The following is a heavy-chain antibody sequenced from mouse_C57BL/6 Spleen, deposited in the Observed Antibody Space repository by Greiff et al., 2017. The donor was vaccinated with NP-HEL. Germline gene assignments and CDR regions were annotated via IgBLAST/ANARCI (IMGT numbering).Heavy chain of an antibody. CDR1: GYTFTSYW. D-gene: IGHD2-5*01. Sequence: VQLQQSGAELVKPGASVKLSCKASGYTFTSYWMHWVKQRPGQGLEWIGMIHPNSGSTNYNEKFKSKATLTVDKSSSTAYMQLSSLTSEDSAVYYCARYYSNYETWFAYWGQGTLVTVSA. V-gene: IGHV1-64*01. CDR3: ARYYSNYETWFAY. CDR2: IHPNSGST. J-gene: IGHJ3*01.